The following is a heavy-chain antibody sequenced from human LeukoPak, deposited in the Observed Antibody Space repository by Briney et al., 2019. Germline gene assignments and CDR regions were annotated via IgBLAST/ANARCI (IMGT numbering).Heavy chain of an antibody. CDR2: IDTSGNT. D-gene: IGHD6-13*01. CDR1: GGSISSGSYY. J-gene: IGHJ2*01. CDR3: ARVSSSWYQDWYFDL. V-gene: IGHV4-61*02. Sequence: SETLSLTCTVSGGSISSGSYYWSWIRQPAGKGLEWIGRIDTSGNTNYKPSLKSRVTMSVDTSKNQFSLKLSSVTAADTAVYYCARVSSSWYQDWYFDLWGRGTLVTVSS.